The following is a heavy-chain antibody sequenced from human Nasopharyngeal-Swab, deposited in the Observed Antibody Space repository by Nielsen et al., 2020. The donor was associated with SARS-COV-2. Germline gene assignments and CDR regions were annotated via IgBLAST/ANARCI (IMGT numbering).Heavy chain of an antibody. CDR2: IYHSGCT. V-gene: IGHV4-34*01. CDR3: ARPYRYCSGGSCHSGGAFDI. Sequence: WIRQPPGKGLEWIGEIYHSGCTSYNPSLKSRVTISVDTSKNQFSLKLSSVTAADTAVYYCARPYRYCSGGSCHSGGAFDIWGQGTMVTVSS. J-gene: IGHJ3*02. D-gene: IGHD2-15*01.